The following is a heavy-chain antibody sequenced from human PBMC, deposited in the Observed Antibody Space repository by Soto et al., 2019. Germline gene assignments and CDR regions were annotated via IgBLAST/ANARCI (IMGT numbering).Heavy chain of an antibody. V-gene: IGHV3-11*01. D-gene: IGHD5-12*01. J-gene: IGHJ4*02. CDR1: GFIFRDWF. Sequence: LVESGGALVKPGGSPRLSCAASGFIFRDWFMSWIRQATGKGLEWISYISKDSGRATRYADSGKGRFTISRDNAKNSLFLQMNTLTVEDTAVYYCATETWANPDSWGQGTLVTVSS. CDR2: ISKDSGRAT. CDR3: ATETWANPDS.